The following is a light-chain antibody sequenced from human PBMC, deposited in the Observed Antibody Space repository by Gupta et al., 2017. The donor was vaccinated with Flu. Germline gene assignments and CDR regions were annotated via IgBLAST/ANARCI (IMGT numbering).Light chain of an antibody. CDR2: AAS. CDR1: QRISSY. CDR3: QQRDSTPRS. V-gene: IGKV1-39*01. J-gene: IGKJ2*04. Sequence: IHMTHSPSSLSASVVDRVTITCRASQRISSYLNWYQQKPGKAPKLLIYAASSVQSGVPSRFSGSGSGTHFTVTISRRQPEDFVNLSCQQRDSTPRSFGQGTKLEIK.